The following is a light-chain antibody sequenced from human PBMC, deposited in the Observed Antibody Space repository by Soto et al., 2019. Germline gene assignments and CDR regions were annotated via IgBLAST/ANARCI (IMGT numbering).Light chain of an antibody. CDR3: QQRSNWPPIT. J-gene: IGKJ5*01. CDR1: QSVRSY. CDR2: DAS. V-gene: IGKV3-11*01. Sequence: EIVLTHSPATLSLSPGGRPPLXGXXSQSVRSYLAWYQQKPGQAPRLLIYDASNRATGIPARFSGSGSGTDFTLTISSLEPEDFAVYYCQQRSNWPPITFGQGTRLEI.